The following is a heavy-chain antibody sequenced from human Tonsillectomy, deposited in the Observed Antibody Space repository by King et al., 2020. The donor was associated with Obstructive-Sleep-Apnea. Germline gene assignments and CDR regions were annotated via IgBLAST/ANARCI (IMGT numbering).Heavy chain of an antibody. CDR3: AKVQHCTSTSCFKFGLDD. Sequence: VQLVESGGGLVQPGGSLRLSCAVSGFTFSSYAMTWVRQAPRRGLEWVSVISGSGGDTEYADSVKGRFTISRDNSKNTLFLQMNSLRVDDTAIYYCAKVQHCTSTSCFKFGLDDWGPGTTVTVSS. CDR2: ISGSGGDT. J-gene: IGHJ6*02. V-gene: IGHV3-23*04. CDR1: GFTFSSYA. D-gene: IGHD2-2*01.